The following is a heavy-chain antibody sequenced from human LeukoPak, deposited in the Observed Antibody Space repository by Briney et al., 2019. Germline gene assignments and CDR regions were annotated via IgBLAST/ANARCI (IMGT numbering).Heavy chain of an antibody. Sequence: ASVKVSCEASGYTFTGYYMHWVRQAPGQGLEWMGWINPNSGGTNYAQKFQGRVTMTRDTSISTAYMGLSRLRSDDTAVYYCARHPPYYDSSGYYDDYWGQGTLVTVSS. CDR1: GYTFTGYY. CDR2: INPNSGGT. CDR3: ARHPPYYDSSGYYDDY. D-gene: IGHD3-22*01. V-gene: IGHV1-2*02. J-gene: IGHJ4*02.